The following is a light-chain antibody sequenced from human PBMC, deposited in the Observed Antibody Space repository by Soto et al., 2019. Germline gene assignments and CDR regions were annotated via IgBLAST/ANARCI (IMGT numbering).Light chain of an antibody. V-gene: IGKV1-33*01. CDR1: HDISNY. CDR2: DAS. J-gene: IGKJ4*01. CDR3: QQYDNLPSLT. Sequence: DFQKTQSPSSLSASVGDRVTITCQASHDISNYLNWYQQKPQKAPKLLIYDASNLEIGVPSRFSGNGSGTDFTFTISSLQPEDFATYYCQQYDNLPSLTFGGGTKVEIK.